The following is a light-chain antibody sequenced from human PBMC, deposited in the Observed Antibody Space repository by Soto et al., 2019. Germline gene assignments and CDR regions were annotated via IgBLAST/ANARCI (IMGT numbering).Light chain of an antibody. Sequence: EIVMTQSPATLSLSPGEGATLSCRASETIRNNYLAWYQQKPGQAPRLLIYGASVRATGVPDRFSGSGSGTDFTLTISRLEPEDFAVYYCQQYTSSLNTFGQGTRLEIK. CDR2: GAS. J-gene: IGKJ5*01. V-gene: IGKV3-20*01. CDR3: QQYTSSLNT. CDR1: ETIRNNY.